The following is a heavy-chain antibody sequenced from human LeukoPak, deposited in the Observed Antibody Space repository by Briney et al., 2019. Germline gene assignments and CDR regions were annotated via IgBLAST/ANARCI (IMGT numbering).Heavy chain of an antibody. CDR3: ARSKGYCSSTSCSFIYFDY. V-gene: IGHV1-18*01. D-gene: IGHD2-2*01. J-gene: IGHJ4*02. Sequence: GASVKVSCKASGYTFTSYGISWVRQAPGQGLEWMGWISAYNGNTNYAQKLQGRVTTTTDTPTSTAYMELRSLRSDDTAVYYCARSKGYCSSTSCSFIYFDYWGQGTLVTVSS. CDR1: GYTFTSYG. CDR2: ISAYNGNT.